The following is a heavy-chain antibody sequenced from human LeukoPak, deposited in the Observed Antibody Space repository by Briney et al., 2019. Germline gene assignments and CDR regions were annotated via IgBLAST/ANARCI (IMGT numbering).Heavy chain of an antibody. CDR2: IYYSGST. CDR1: NGSINSGSYY. D-gene: IGHD4-17*01. V-gene: IGHV4-39*01. CDR3: ARATDYYYYYMDV. J-gene: IGHJ6*03. Sequence: SETLSLTCTVSNGSINSGSYYWGWIRQPPGKGLEWIGSIYYSGSTHYNPSLKSRVTISVDTSKDQFSLKLSSVTASDTAVYYCARATDYYYYYMDVWGKGTTVTVSS.